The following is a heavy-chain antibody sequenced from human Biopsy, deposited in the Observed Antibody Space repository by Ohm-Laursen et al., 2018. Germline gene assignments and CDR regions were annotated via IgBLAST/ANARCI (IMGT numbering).Heavy chain of an antibody. Sequence: ASVKVSCKASGHTFTDYYLHWVRQDPGQGLEWMGWIHVKSGATNYAEKFQGRVTMTGDTSLRTTYMGLRSLSPDDTAVYYCVRDHGVTFSGVIVRGDAFDVWGQGTKVTVSS. CDR2: IHVKSGAT. CDR3: VRDHGVTFSGVIVRGDAFDV. D-gene: IGHD3-16*02. V-gene: IGHV1-2*02. CDR1: GHTFTDYY. J-gene: IGHJ3*01.